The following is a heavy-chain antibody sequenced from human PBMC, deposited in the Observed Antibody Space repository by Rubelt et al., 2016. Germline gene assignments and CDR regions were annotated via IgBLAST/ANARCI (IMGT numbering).Heavy chain of an antibody. CDR2: ISSSSTTV. CDR3: AKLRGFR. CDR1: GFTFNNYS. V-gene: IGHV3-48*04. D-gene: IGHD3-16*01. Sequence: EVQLVESGGGLVQPGGSLRLSCAASGFTFNNYSMIWVRQAPGKGLEWVSSISSSSTTVRYADSVKGRCTISRDNANNSLHLQMNSLRAEDTAVYYCAKLRGFRWGQGTLVTVSS. J-gene: IGHJ4*02.